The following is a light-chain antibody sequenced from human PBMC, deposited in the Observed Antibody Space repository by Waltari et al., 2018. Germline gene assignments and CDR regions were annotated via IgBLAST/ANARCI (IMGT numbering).Light chain of an antibody. Sequence: DIQMTQSPSSLSASVGDRVTITCRASQSINNYLNWYQQKVGKVPKLLTYAASSLESGVPSRFSGSGSGTDFTLTISSLQPEDFATYYCQQTFTIPWTFGQGTKVEIK. CDR2: AAS. J-gene: IGKJ1*01. CDR3: QQTFTIPWT. CDR1: QSINNY. V-gene: IGKV1-39*01.